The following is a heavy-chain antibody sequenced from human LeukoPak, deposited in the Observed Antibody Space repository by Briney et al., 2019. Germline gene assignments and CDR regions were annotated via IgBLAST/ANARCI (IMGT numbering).Heavy chain of an antibody. CDR3: ARDPGGSYRLDY. CDR2: ISSSSSYI. J-gene: IGHJ4*02. CDR1: GFTFSSYS. V-gene: IGHV3-21*01. D-gene: IGHD1-26*01. Sequence: GGSLRLSCAASGFTFSSYSMNWVRQAPGKGLEWVSSISSSSSYIYYADSVKGRFTISRDNSKNTLYLQMNSLRAEDTAVYYCARDPGGSYRLDYWGQGTLVTVSS.